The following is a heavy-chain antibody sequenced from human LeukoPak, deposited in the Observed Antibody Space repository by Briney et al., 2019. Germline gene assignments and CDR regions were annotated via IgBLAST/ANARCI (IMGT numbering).Heavy chain of an antibody. J-gene: IGHJ5*02. CDR3: ARHVTEYGSSWKWFDP. D-gene: IGHD6-13*01. CDR1: GGSISSYY. V-gene: IGHV4-59*08. CDR2: IYYSGST. Sequence: PSETLSLTCTVSGGSISSYYWSWIRQPPGKGLEWIGYIYYSGSTNYNPSLKSRVTISVDTSKNQFSLKLSSVTAADTAVYYCARHVTEYGSSWKWFDPWGQGTLVTVSS.